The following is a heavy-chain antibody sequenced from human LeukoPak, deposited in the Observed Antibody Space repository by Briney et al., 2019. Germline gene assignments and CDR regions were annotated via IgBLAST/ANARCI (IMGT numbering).Heavy chain of an antibody. J-gene: IGHJ4*02. CDR3: TKAYYYDTSGLDY. D-gene: IGHD3-22*01. V-gene: IGHV3-9*01. CDR1: GFTFDDYA. Sequence: GGSLRLSCAASGFTFDDYAMHWVRQAPGKGLEWVSSISWNSGSIGYADSVKGRFTISRDNAQNSLYLQMNSLRAEDTALYYCTKAYYYDTSGLDYWGQGTLVTVSS. CDR2: ISWNSGSI.